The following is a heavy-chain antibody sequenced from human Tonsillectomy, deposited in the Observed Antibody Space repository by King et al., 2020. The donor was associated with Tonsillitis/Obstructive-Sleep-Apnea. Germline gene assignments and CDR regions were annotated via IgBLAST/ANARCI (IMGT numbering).Heavy chain of an antibody. D-gene: IGHD4-17*01. CDR3: VSHFRDYRLNDYYYYMDV. CDR1: GGSISSSSYY. Sequence: QLQESGPGLVKPSETLSLTCTVSGGSISSSSYYWGWVRQPPGKGLEWIGSVYYSGTTYYNPSLKSRVTISVDTSDNQFSLKLTSVTATDTAVYYCVSHFRDYRLNDYYYYMDVWGKGTTAIVSS. CDR2: VYYSGTT. J-gene: IGHJ6*03. V-gene: IGHV4-39*01.